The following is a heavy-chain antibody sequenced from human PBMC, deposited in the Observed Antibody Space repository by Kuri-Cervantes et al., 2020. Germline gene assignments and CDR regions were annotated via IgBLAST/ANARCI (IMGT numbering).Heavy chain of an antibody. D-gene: IGHD6-13*01. Sequence: SETLSLTCTVSGGSISSSSYYWGWIRQPPGKGLEWIGSIYHSGSTYYNPSLKSRVTISVDTSKNQFSLKLSSVTAADTAVYYCARGYSSSWPTYLSLHNGYYYYYYYMDVWGKGTTVTVSS. J-gene: IGHJ6*03. CDR3: ARGYSSSWPTYLSLHNGYYYYYYYMDV. V-gene: IGHV4-39*07. CDR2: IYHSGST. CDR1: GGSISSSSYY.